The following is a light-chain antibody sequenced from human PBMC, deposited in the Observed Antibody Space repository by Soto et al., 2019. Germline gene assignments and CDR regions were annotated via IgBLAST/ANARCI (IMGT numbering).Light chain of an antibody. CDR3: QQYNNWPGT. CDR1: QSVSSN. CDR2: GAS. V-gene: IGKV3-15*01. J-gene: IGKJ3*01. Sequence: EIVMTQSPATLSVSPRERATLSCRASQSVSSNLAWYQQKPGQAPRLLIYGASTRATGIPARFSGSGSGTEFTLTISSLQAEDFAVYYGQQYNNWPGTFGPGTKVDIK.